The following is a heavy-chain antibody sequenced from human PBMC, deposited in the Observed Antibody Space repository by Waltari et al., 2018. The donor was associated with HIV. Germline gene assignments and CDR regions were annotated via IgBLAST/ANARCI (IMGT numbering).Heavy chain of an antibody. Sequence: EAQLVESGGGLVHPGGSLKLSCADSGFSFGDYPMNWVRQATGKGLEWIAYISSTSFNIKYADSGRGRFTISRDNTQNSLSLQMNNLIDEDTAKYFCARDTLNFFFGLDVWGHGTTVAVSS. CDR1: GFSFGDYP. CDR3: ARDTLNFFFGLDV. CDR2: ISSTSFNI. V-gene: IGHV3-48*02. J-gene: IGHJ6*02.